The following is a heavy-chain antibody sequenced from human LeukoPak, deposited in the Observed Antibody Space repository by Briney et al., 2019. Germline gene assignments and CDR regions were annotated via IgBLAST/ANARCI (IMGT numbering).Heavy chain of an antibody. Sequence: PGGSLRLSCAASGFTFSHYYMSWIRQAPGKGLEWVSDISWNGSTIHYADSLKGRFTIPRDNAKNILYLQMNSLIPEDTPVYYVARDRESYYSMDVWGKGTTVTVS. CDR3: ARDRESYYSMDV. CDR1: GFTFSHYY. J-gene: IGHJ6*03. CDR2: ISWNGSTI. V-gene: IGHV3-11*01.